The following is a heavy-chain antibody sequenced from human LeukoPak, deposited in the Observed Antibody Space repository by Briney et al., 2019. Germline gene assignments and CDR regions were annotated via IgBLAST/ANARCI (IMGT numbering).Heavy chain of an antibody. Sequence: PGGSLRLSCAASGFTFRRLGMQWVRQAPGKGLEGVAVIHNDGTMGQYADSVKGRFTISKDFSRNTLYLQMNSLRDDDTAVYYCAKEGDEFRGYLDVWGKGTTVTVSS. CDR2: IHNDGTMG. J-gene: IGHJ6*04. CDR3: AKEGDEFRGYLDV. V-gene: IGHV3-30*02. D-gene: IGHD3-16*01. CDR1: GFTFRRLG.